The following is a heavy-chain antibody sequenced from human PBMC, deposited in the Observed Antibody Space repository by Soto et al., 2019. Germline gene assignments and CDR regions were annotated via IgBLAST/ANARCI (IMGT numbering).Heavy chain of an antibody. CDR3: ARTIAALSFDP. D-gene: IGHD6-13*01. CDR1: GFTVSSNY. Sequence: PGGALRLSRAASGFTVSSNYMSRVRQAPGKGLEWVSVIYSGGSTYYADSVKGRFTISRDNSKNTLYLQMNSLRAEDTAVYYCARTIAALSFDPWGQGTLVTVSS. J-gene: IGHJ5*02. V-gene: IGHV3-66*01. CDR2: IYSGGST.